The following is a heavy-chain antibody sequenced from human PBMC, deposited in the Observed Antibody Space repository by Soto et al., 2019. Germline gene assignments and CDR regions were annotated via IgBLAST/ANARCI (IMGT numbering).Heavy chain of an antibody. V-gene: IGHV3-23*01. D-gene: IGHD1-20*01. CDR1: HFAFNIDA. CDR3: ARDNWNGAYYGLDV. J-gene: IGHJ6*02. CDR2: MSGSGSRI. Sequence: EAQLLESGGGLVQPGESLTLSCVASHFAFNIDAMTWVRQAPGKGLVWVSSMSGSGSRIYYADSVKGRFTITRDKPKKTLYLQMNSLRAEDTAVYWCARDNWNGAYYGLDVWGQGTTVTVS.